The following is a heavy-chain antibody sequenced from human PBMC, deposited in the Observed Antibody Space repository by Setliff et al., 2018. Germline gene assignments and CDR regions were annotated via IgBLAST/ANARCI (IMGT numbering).Heavy chain of an antibody. CDR3: ARMSGFQYIDV. CDR1: GGTFTYYY. Sequence: SETLSLTCAAYGGTFTYYYWTWIRQSPGKGLEWIGYIYYSGSTSYYNPSLKSRVTISVDTSKNQFSLSLTSVTAEDTAVYYCARMSGFQYIDVWDKGTTVTVSS. D-gene: IGHD3-3*01. V-gene: IGHV4-34*01. J-gene: IGHJ6*03. CDR2: IYYSGSTS.